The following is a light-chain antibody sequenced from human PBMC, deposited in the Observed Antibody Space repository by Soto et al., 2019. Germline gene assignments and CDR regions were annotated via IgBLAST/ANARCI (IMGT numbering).Light chain of an antibody. CDR2: GAS. CDR1: RDISNS. V-gene: IGKV1-12*01. Sequence: DIQMTQSPSSVSASVGDRLTITCRASRDISNSLAWYQQTPGKAPKLLLRGASSLHRGVPSRFSGGGAGTEFTLTISSLQPEDFATYFCQQSYSMPYAFGPGTKLEIK. J-gene: IGKJ2*01. CDR3: QQSYSMPYA.